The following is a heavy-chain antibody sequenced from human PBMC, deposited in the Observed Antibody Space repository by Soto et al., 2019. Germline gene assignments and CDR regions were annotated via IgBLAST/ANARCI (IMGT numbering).Heavy chain of an antibody. Sequence: GGSLRLSCAASGFTFSTYWMSWVRQAPGKGLEWEANIKKDGTEKYYVDSVKGRFTISRDNAKNSLYLQMNSLRAEDTAVYYCARFGYIAAGDNWFDPWGQGTLVTVSS. CDR3: ARFGYIAAGDNWFDP. V-gene: IGHV3-7*01. D-gene: IGHD6-25*01. CDR1: GFTFSTYW. J-gene: IGHJ5*02. CDR2: IKKDGTEK.